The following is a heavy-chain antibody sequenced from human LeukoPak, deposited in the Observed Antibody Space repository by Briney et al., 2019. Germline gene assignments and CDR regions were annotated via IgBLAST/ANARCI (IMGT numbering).Heavy chain of an antibody. Sequence: GSSVTVSCKASGGTFSSYAISWVRQAPGQGLEWMGGIIPIFGTANYAQKFQGRVTITTDESTSTAYMELSSLRSEDTAVYYCARVAVLDNYYYMDVWGKGATVTVSS. J-gene: IGHJ6*03. V-gene: IGHV1-69*05. CDR3: ARVAVLDNYYYMDV. D-gene: IGHD1-1*01. CDR2: IIPIFGTA. CDR1: GGTFSSYA.